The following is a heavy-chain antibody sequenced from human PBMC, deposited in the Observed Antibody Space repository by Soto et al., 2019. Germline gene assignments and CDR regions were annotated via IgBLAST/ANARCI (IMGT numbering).Heavy chain of an antibody. J-gene: IGHJ4*02. D-gene: IGHD3-22*01. V-gene: IGHV3-15*07. CDR1: GFTVSNSY. Sequence: EVQLVESGGGLVNPGGSLRLSCAASGFTVSNSYVDWVRQAPGKGLEWVGLIKSKSAGGASYYAALEQGRFTISRDDSKNTVYLQVNSLKTEDTAVYFCLVTMTPSAYSGQGILVTVSS. CDR3: LVTMTPSAY. CDR2: IKSKSAGGAS.